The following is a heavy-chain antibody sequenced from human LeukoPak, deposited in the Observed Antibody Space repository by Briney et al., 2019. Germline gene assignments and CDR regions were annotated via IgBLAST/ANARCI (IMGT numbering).Heavy chain of an antibody. J-gene: IGHJ4*02. CDR3: AREGRWGMKYYFDS. V-gene: IGHV4-59*11. Sequence: PSETLSLTCNVSGGSLTTHYWSWVRQSPDKGMEWIGQVYHTGSTHYNPSLRSRFTISVDTSKNKVLLTLTSVTAPDTAVYYCAREGRWGMKYYFDSWGPGTRVIVSS. D-gene: IGHD4-23*01. CDR1: GGSLTTHY. CDR2: VYHTGST.